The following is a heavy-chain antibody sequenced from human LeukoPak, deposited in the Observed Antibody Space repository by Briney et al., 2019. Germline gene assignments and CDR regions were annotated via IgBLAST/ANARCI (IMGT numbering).Heavy chain of an antibody. CDR3: ARDPEYPGWFDP. Sequence: AGSLRLSCAASGFTFSSYSMNWVRQAPGKGLEWVSSISSSSSYIYYADSVKGRFTISRDNAKNSLYLQMNSLRAEDTAVYYCARDPEYPGWFDPWGQGTLVTVSS. V-gene: IGHV3-21*01. J-gene: IGHJ5*02. CDR2: ISSSSSYI. D-gene: IGHD2-2*02. CDR1: GFTFSSYS.